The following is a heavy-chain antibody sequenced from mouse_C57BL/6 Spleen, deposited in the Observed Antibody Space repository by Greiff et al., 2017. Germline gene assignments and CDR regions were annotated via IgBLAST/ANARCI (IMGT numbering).Heavy chain of an antibody. V-gene: IGHV5-17*01. J-gene: IGHJ2*01. D-gene: IGHD2-3*01. CDR1: GFTFSDYG. Sequence: EVQLVESGGGLVKPGGSLKLSCAASGFTFSDYGMHWVRQAPEKGLEWVAYISSGSSTIYYADTVKGRFTISRANAKNTLFLQMNSLRSEDTAMYYCARGDGYSPNLDYWGQGTTLTVSS. CDR3: ARGDGYSPNLDY. CDR2: ISSGSSTI.